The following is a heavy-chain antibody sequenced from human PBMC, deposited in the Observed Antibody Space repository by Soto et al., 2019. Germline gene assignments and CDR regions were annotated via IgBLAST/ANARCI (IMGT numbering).Heavy chain of an antibody. CDR1: GGSISSSSYY. CDR2: IYYSGST. V-gene: IGHV4-39*01. CDR3: ARLRYSYGGDY. J-gene: IGHJ4*02. D-gene: IGHD5-18*01. Sequence: QLLESGPGLVKPSETLSLTCTVSGGSISSSSYYWGWIRQPPGKGLEWIGSIYYSGSTYYNPSLKSRVTISVDTSKNQFSLKLSSVTAADTAVYYCARLRYSYGGDYWGQGTLVTVSS.